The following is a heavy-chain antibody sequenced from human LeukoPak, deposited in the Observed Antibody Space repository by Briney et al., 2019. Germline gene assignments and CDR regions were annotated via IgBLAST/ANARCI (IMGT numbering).Heavy chain of an antibody. J-gene: IGHJ4*02. D-gene: IGHD2-2*02. CDR3: AREGGYQPLLYPN. V-gene: IGHV3-74*01. CDR2: INTDGSRI. Sequence: PGGSLRLSCAASGFTFSNYWMHWVRQAPGKGLVWVSRINTDGSRITYADSVKGRFTIFRDNSKNTLYLQMNSLRAEDTAVYYCAREGGYQPLLYPNWGQGTLVTVSS. CDR1: GFTFSNYW.